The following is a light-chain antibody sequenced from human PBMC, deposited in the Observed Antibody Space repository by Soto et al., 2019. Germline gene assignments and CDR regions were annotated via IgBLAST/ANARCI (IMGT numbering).Light chain of an antibody. CDR1: QSVSSK. Sequence: EIVMTQSPATLSVSPGERATLSCRASQSVSSKLAWFQQKPGQAPSLLIYGVSTRATGVPVRFSGSGSGTEFTLTINSLQSEDFALYYCHQRQSWPRTLGQGTKVDIK. CDR2: GVS. CDR3: HQRQSWPRT. J-gene: IGKJ1*01. V-gene: IGKV3-15*01.